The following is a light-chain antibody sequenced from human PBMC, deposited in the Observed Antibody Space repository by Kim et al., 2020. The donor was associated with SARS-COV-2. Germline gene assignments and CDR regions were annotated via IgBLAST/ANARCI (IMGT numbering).Light chain of an antibody. CDR2: GAS. CDR1: QSISTN. J-gene: IGKJ1*01. V-gene: IGKV3-15*01. CDR3: QQYNDWPWT. Sequence: EIVMTQSPVTLSVSPGERVTLSCRASQSISTNLGWYQQKPGQAPRLLIYGASTRATGIPARFSGSGSETEFTLTISSLQSEDFAVYCCQQYNDWPWTFGQGTKLEIK.